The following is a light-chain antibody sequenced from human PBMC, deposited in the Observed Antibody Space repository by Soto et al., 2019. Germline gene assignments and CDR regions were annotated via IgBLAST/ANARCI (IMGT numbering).Light chain of an antibody. CDR2: GTI. CDR3: LLFCGGVGV. V-gene: IGLV7-43*01. Sequence: QAVVTQEPSLTVSPGGTVTLTCAYSTGAVTSDYYPSWLQQKTGQAPRTLISGTINKHSWTPARFSGSLLGGKAALTLSDVQPDEEAEFYCLLFCGGVGVFGGGTQLTVL. J-gene: IGLJ2*01. CDR1: TGAVTSDYY.